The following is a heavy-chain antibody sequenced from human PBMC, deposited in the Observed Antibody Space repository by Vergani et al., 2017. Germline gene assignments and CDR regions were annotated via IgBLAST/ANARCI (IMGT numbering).Heavy chain of an antibody. CDR3: VKDIAAAGNYWYVDL. D-gene: IGHD6-13*01. CDR2: INWNSDSI. V-gene: IGHV3-9*01. CDR1: GFIFSTYA. Sequence: EVQLLESGGDLVQPGGSLRLSCTASGFIFSTYAMSWVRQAPGKGLEWVSGINWNSDSIAYADSVKGRLTISRDNGKNSLYLQMNSLRAEDTALYYCVKDIAAAGNYWYVDLWGRGTLVTVSS. J-gene: IGHJ2*01.